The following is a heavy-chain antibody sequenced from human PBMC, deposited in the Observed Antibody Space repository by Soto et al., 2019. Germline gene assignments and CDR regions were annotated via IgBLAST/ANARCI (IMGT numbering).Heavy chain of an antibody. CDR2: IIPILGIA. Sequence: QVQLVQSGAEVKKPGSSVKVSCKASGGTFSSYTISWVRQAPGQGLEWMGRIIPILGIANYAQKFQGRVTITADKSTSTAYMELSSLRSEDTAVYYCGRGHCGGDCYSNYYYYGMDVWGQGTTVTVSS. J-gene: IGHJ6*02. D-gene: IGHD2-21*02. V-gene: IGHV1-69*02. CDR1: GGTFSSYT. CDR3: GRGHCGGDCYSNYYYYGMDV.